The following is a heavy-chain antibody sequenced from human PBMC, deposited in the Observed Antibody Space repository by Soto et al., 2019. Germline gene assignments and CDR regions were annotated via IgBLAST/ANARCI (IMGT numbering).Heavy chain of an antibody. Sequence: PSATLSLTCTVSGGSVSSGSYYWSWIRQPPGKGLEWIGYIYYGGSTNYNPSLKSRVTISVDTSKNQFSLKLSSVTAADTAVYYCARARQLRGYYYYGMDVWGQGTTVTVSS. CDR3: ARARQLRGYYYYGMDV. J-gene: IGHJ6*02. V-gene: IGHV4-61*01. CDR1: GGSVSSGSYY. CDR2: IYYGGST.